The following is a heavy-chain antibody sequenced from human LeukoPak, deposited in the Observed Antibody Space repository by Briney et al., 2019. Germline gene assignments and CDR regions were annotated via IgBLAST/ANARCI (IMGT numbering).Heavy chain of an antibody. J-gene: IGHJ4*02. D-gene: IGHD6-19*01. V-gene: IGHV1-2*02. CDR1: GYTFAGYY. CDR3: ARAYSSGWYHFDY. CDR2: INPNSGGS. Sequence: ASVKVSCKASGYTFAGYYMRWVRQAPGQGLEWMGWINPNSGGSNYAQKFQGRVTMTRDTSISTAYMELSRLRSDDTAVYYCARAYSSGWYHFDYWGQGTLVTVSS.